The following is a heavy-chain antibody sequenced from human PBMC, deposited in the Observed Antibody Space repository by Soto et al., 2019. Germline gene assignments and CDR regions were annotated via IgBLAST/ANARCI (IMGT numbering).Heavy chain of an antibody. Sequence: QITLKESGPTLMKPTQTLTLTCTFSGFSLSTSGVGVGWIRQPPGKALEWLALIYWNDDKRYSPSLKSRLTITKDTSKNQVVLTMTNMDPVDTATYYCAHTKGYCSSTSCWNNWFDPWGQGTLVTVSS. J-gene: IGHJ5*02. CDR3: AHTKGYCSSTSCWNNWFDP. CDR2: IYWNDDK. CDR1: GFSLSTSGVG. V-gene: IGHV2-5*01. D-gene: IGHD2-2*01.